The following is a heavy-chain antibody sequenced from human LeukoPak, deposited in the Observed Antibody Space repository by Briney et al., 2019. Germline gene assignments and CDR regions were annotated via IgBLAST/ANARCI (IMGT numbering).Heavy chain of an antibody. CDR1: GHSFTNHW. CDR2: INLGDSET. D-gene: IGHD1-26*01. J-gene: IGHJ5*02. CDR3: ARRPYSGSPNWFDP. Sequence: GESLKISCEASGHSFTNHWLGWVRQMPGKGLGWMGIINLGDSETQYSPSFQGQVTISLDKSINPAYLQWRSLKASDLAMYYCARRPYSGSPNWFDPWGQGTLVTVSS. V-gene: IGHV5-51*01.